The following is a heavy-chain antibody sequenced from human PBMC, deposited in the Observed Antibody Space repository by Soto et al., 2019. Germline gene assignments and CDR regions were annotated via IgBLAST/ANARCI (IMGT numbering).Heavy chain of an antibody. CDR3: ARGATWPLTLFDY. CDR2: ISSVSSTL. V-gene: IGHV3-48*03. Sequence: EVQLVESGGDLVQPGGSLRLSCAASGFTFSNYEMHWVRQAPGKGLQWLSYISSVSSTLYYADSVKGRFTISRDNTKNSLYLQMNSLRAEDTAVYYCARGATWPLTLFDYWGQGALVTVSS. CDR1: GFTFSNYE. J-gene: IGHJ4*02.